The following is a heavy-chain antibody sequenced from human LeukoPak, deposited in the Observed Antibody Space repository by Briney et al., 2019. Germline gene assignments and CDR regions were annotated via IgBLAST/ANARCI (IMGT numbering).Heavy chain of an antibody. CDR1: GFNFIDYS. V-gene: IGHV3-48*01. CDR3: ARDHRYAFDN. D-gene: IGHD5-12*01. CDR2: IGISSGNT. Sequence: GGSLRLSCAASGFNFIDYSVNWVRQAPGKGLEWISYIGISSGNTKYADSVKGRFTISRDKARNSLYLQMNSLRVEDTAVYYCARDHRYAFDNWGHGTLVTVSS. J-gene: IGHJ4*01.